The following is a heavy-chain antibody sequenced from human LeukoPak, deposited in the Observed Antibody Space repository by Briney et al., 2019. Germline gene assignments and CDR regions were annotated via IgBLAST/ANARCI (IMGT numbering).Heavy chain of an antibody. Sequence: SETLSLTCTVSGGSISSYYWSWIRQPPGKGLEWIGYIYYSGSTNYNPSLKSRVTISVDTSKNQFSLKLSSVTAADTAVYYRARGERSSGSYYVYWGQGTLVTVSS. J-gene: IGHJ4*02. V-gene: IGHV4-59*01. CDR2: IYYSGST. CDR3: ARGERSSGSYYVY. D-gene: IGHD1-26*01. CDR1: GGSISSYY.